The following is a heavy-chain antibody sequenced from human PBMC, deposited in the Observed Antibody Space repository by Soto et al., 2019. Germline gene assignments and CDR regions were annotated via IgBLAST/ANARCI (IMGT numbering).Heavy chain of an antibody. CDR3: APAAAAGNWFDP. V-gene: IGHV5-10-1*01. CDR2: IDPSDSDT. D-gene: IGHD6-13*01. Sequence: ESLNVAWQCSGNRFTSYWISLVRQMPGKGLEWMGRIDPSDSDTNYSPSFQGHVTISADKSISTAYLQWSSLKASDTAMYYRAPAAAAGNWFDPWGQGTLVTVSS. CDR1: GNRFTSYW. J-gene: IGHJ5*02.